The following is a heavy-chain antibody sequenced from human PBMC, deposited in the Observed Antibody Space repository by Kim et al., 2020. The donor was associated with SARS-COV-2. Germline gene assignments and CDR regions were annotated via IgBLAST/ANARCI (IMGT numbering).Heavy chain of an antibody. V-gene: IGHV1-2*02. CDR3: ASESIIAVAGTYYYYYGMDV. D-gene: IGHD6-19*01. Sequence: ASVKVSCKASGYTFTGYYMHWVRQAPGQGLEWMGWINPNSGGTNYAQKFQGRVTMTRDTSISTAYMELSRLRSDDTAVYYCASESIIAVAGTYYYYYGMDVWGQGTTVTVSS. CDR2: INPNSGGT. J-gene: IGHJ6*02. CDR1: GYTFTGYY.